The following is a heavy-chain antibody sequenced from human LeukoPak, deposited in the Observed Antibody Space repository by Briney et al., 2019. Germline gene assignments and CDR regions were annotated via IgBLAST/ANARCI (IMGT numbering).Heavy chain of an antibody. J-gene: IGHJ4*02. CDR1: GGSISSSSYY. D-gene: IGHD1-1*01. CDR3: ARRGKLERRPFDY. CDR2: IYYSGST. V-gene: IGHV4-39*01. Sequence: SETLSLTCTVSGGSISSSSYYWGWIRQPPGKGLEWIGSIYYSGSTYYNPSLKSRVTISVDTPKNQFALKLSSVTAADTAVYYCARRGKLERRPFDYWGQGTLVTVSS.